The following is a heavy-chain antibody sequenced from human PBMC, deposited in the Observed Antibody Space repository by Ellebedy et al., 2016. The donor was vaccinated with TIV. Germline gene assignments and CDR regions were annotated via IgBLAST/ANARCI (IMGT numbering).Heavy chain of an antibody. D-gene: IGHD2-2*03. Sequence: PGGSLRLSCAASGFTFGSYSMNWVRQAPGKGLEWVSYINSRNSSISYADSVKGRFTISRDNAKNSLYRQMNSLRSDATAVYYCARDLMIWIFDYWGQGTLVTVSS. J-gene: IGHJ4*02. CDR3: ARDLMIWIFDY. V-gene: IGHV3-48*01. CDR2: INSRNSSI. CDR1: GFTFGSYS.